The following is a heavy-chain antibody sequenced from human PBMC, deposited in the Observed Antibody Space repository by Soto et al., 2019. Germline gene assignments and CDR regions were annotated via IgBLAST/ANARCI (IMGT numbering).Heavy chain of an antibody. D-gene: IGHD3-3*01. CDR1: GDSISTFY. V-gene: IGHV4-59*01. Sequence: ETLSLTCPVSGDSISTFYWSWIRQPPGKGLEWIGYIHYSGSTNYNPSLKSQVIISVDTSKNQFSLKLSSVTDADTAVYFCARVRSNLFDYWGQGTLVTVYS. CDR3: ARVRSNLFDY. CDR2: IHYSGST. J-gene: IGHJ4*02.